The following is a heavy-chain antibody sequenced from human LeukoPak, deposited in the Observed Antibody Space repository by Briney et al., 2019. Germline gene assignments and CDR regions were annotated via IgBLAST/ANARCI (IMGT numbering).Heavy chain of an antibody. J-gene: IGHJ6*03. V-gene: IGHV4-34*01. D-gene: IGHD2-15*01. Sequence: SETLSLTCAVYGGSFSGYYWSWIRQPPRKGLEWIGEINHSGSTNYNPSLKSRVTISVDTSKNQFSLKLSSVTAADTAVYYCARGRCSGGSCYRAFYYYYYMDVWGKGTTVTVSS. CDR2: INHSGST. CDR1: GGSFSGYY. CDR3: ARGRCSGGSCYRAFYYYYYMDV.